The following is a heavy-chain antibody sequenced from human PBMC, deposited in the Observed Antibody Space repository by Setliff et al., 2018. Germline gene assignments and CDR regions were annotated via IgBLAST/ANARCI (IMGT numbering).Heavy chain of an antibody. V-gene: IGHV2-70*11. CDR3: ARSRYELPHYYFDY. CDR2: IDWDGDK. D-gene: IGHD1-7*01. CDR1: GFSLTTSGTC. Sequence: VSGPTLVNPTQTLTLTCTFSGFSLTTSGTCVTWIRQPPGKALEWLARIDWDGDKYYNTSLRTRLTLSKDTSKNQVFLTMTNMDPVDTATYYCARSRYELPHYYFDYWGQGIWVTV. J-gene: IGHJ4*02.